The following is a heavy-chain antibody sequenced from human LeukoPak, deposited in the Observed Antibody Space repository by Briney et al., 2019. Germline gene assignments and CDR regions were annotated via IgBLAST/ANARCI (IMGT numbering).Heavy chain of an antibody. Sequence: SETLSLTCAVYGGSFSGYCWSWIRQPPGKGLEWIGEINHSGSTNYNPSLKSRVTISVDTSKNQFSLKLSSVTAADTAVYYCARLAARPYWGQGTLVTVSS. J-gene: IGHJ4*02. CDR3: ARLAARPY. CDR1: GGSFSGYC. CDR2: INHSGST. V-gene: IGHV4-34*01. D-gene: IGHD6-6*01.